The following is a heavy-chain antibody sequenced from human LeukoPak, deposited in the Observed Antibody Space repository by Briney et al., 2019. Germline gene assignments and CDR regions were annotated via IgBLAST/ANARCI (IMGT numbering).Heavy chain of an antibody. J-gene: IGHJ4*02. CDR2: ITYDGSTE. D-gene: IGHD1-26*01. Sequence: GRSLRLFCAASGFTFHNYCMNWVRQAPGKGLEELAVITYDGSTEYYADSVKGRFTIFRDNTKNTMSLQMNRRRADATTVYYCSKPITKWELLAYAGFDYWGQGTMVTVSS. V-gene: IGHV3-30*18. CDR3: SKPITKWELLAYAGFDY. CDR1: GFTFHNYC.